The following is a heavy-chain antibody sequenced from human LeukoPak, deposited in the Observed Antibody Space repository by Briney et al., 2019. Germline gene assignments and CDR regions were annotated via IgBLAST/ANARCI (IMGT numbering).Heavy chain of an antibody. Sequence: GGSLRLSCAASGFTFSSYAMSWVRQTPGKGLEWVSAISGTGSSTYSADSVKGRFTISRDNSKNTLYLQMNTLRAEDTAVYYCAKGGYCSSTSCYVGWFDPWGQGTLVTVSS. CDR3: AKGGYCSSTSCYVGWFDP. D-gene: IGHD2-2*01. CDR2: ISGTGSST. V-gene: IGHV3-23*01. J-gene: IGHJ5*02. CDR1: GFTFSSYA.